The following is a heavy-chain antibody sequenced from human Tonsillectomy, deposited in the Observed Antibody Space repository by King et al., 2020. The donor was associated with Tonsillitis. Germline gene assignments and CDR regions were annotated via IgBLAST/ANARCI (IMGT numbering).Heavy chain of an antibody. CDR1: GYTLTDYY. J-gene: IGHJ5*02. CDR2: INPNSGST. Sequence: HVQLVESGAEVKKPGASVKVSCKTSGYTLTDYYMHWVRQAPGQGLEWMGWINPNSGSTNYAQKFQGRVTMTRDTSISTAYMELSRLRSDDTAVYYCGRQGYCSSTSCYKWFDPWGQGTLVTVSS. V-gene: IGHV1-2*02. D-gene: IGHD2-2*02. CDR3: GRQGYCSSTSCYKWFDP.